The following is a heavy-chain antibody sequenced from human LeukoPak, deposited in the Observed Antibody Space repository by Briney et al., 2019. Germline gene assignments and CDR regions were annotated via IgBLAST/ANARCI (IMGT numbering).Heavy chain of an antibody. V-gene: IGHV3-66*01. D-gene: IGHD3-3*01. CDR2: IYSGGST. J-gene: IGHJ6*02. CDR1: GFTVSSNY. CDR3: ARERSPYYYYGMDV. Sequence: PGGSLRLSCAASGFTVSSNYMSWVRQAPGKGLEWVSVIYSGGSTYYADSVKGRFTISRDNSKNTLYLQMNSLRAEDTAVYYCARERSPYYYYGMDVWGQGTTVTVSS.